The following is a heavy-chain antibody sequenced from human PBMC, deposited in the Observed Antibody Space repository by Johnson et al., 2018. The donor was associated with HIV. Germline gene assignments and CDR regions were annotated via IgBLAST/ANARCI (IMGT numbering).Heavy chain of an antibody. D-gene: IGHD6-19*01. V-gene: IGHV3-20*04. CDR2: INWNGGST. CDR3: ARDRRNRQWQRLDAFDI. J-gene: IGHJ3*02. CDR1: GFTFDDYG. Sequence: VQLVESGGGVVRPGGSLRLSCAASGFTFDDYGMNWVRQAPGKGLEWVSGINWNGGSTGYADSVKGRFTISRDNAKNSLHLQMNSLRAEDTAFYYCARDRRNRQWQRLDAFDIWGQGTMVIVSS.